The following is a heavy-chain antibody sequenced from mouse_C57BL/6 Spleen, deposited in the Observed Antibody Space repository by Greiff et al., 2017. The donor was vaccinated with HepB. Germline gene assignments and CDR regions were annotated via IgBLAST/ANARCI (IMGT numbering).Heavy chain of an antibody. Sequence: VQLQQSGPELVKPGASVKIPCKASGYTFTDYNMDWVKQSHGKSLEWIGDINPNNGGTIYNQKFKGKATLTVDKSSSTAYMELRSLTSEDTAVYYCARRYYYGSNYFDYWGQGTTLTVSS. J-gene: IGHJ2*01. CDR2: INPNNGGT. D-gene: IGHD1-1*01. CDR3: ARRYYYGSNYFDY. V-gene: IGHV1-18*01. CDR1: GYTFTDYN.